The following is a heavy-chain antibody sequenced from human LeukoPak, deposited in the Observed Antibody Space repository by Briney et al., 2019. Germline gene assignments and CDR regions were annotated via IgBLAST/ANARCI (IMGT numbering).Heavy chain of an antibody. CDR3: AKGSGPATLYYYYMDV. V-gene: IGHV3-30*02. CDR2: IRYDGGNK. Sequence: GGSLRLSCAASGFTFSSYGMHWVRQAPGKGLEWVAFIRYDGGNKYYADSVKGRFTISRDNSKNTLYLQMNSLRAEDTAVYYCAKGSGPATLYYYYMDVWGKGTTVTVSS. J-gene: IGHJ6*03. CDR1: GFTFSSYG. D-gene: IGHD2-2*01.